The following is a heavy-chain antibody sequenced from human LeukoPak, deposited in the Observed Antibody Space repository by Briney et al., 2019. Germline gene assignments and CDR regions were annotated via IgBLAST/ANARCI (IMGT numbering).Heavy chain of an antibody. Sequence: GESLKISCKGSGYSFTSYWIGWVRQMPGKGLEWMGIIYPGDSDTRYSPSFQGQVTISADKSISTAYLQWSSLKASDTAMYYCARQGGVYGGPYGMDVWGQGTTVTVSS. CDR1: GYSFTSYW. D-gene: IGHD4-23*01. J-gene: IGHJ6*02. V-gene: IGHV5-51*01. CDR2: IYPGDSDT. CDR3: ARQGGVYGGPYGMDV.